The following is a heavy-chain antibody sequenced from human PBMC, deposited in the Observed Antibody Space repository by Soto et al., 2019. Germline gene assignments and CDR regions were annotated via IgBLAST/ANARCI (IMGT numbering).Heavy chain of an antibody. V-gene: IGHV3-53*01. D-gene: IGHD6-6*01. CDR3: GTSSRKDYHFAMDV. Sequence: GGSLRLSCAASGFSVSSSDMSWVRQVPGEGLEWVSVIYSGGSTHDADYVKGRFSVSRDTSKNTVDLQMNSLRVDDTAVYYCGTSSRKDYHFAMDVWGQGTAVTISS. J-gene: IGHJ6*02. CDR2: IYSGGST. CDR1: GFSVSSSD.